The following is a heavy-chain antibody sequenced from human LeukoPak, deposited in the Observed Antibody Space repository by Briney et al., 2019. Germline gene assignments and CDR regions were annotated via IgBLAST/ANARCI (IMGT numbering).Heavy chain of an antibody. CDR3: ARDTGLAGYFDY. Sequence: GGSLRLSCPASGFTFSSYSMNWVRQAPGKGLEWVSSISSSSSYIYYADSVKGRFTISRDNAKNSLYLQMNSLRAEDTAVYYCARDTGLAGYFDYWGQGTLVTVSS. J-gene: IGHJ4*02. CDR2: ISSSSSYI. V-gene: IGHV3-21*01. CDR1: GFTFSSYS. D-gene: IGHD6-19*01.